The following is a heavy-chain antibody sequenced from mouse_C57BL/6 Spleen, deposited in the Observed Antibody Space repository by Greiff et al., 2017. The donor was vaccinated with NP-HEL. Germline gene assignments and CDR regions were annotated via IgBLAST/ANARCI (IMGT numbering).Heavy chain of an antibody. D-gene: IGHD2-4*01. CDR3: VRGVGDYDSYYFDY. CDR1: GFTFNTYA. J-gene: IGHJ2*01. V-gene: IGHV10-3*01. Sequence: EVQGVESGGGLVQPKGSLKLSCAASGFTFNTYAMHWVRQAPGKGLEWVARIRSKSSNYATYYADSVKDRFTISRDDSQSMLYLQMNNLKSEDTAMYYCVRGVGDYDSYYFDYWGQGTTLTVSS. CDR2: IRSKSSNYAT.